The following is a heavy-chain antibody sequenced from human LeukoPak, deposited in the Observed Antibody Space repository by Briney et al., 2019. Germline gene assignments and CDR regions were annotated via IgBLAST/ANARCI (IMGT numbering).Heavy chain of an antibody. D-gene: IGHD3-10*01. Sequence: GGSLRLSCAASGFTFSSYAMSWVRQAPGKGLEWVSAISGSGGSTYYADSVKGRFTISRDNSKNTLYLQMNSLRAEDTAVYYCAKGQLLWFGITPDAFDIWGQGTMVTVSS. V-gene: IGHV3-23*01. CDR1: GFTFSSYA. CDR2: ISGSGGST. CDR3: AKGQLLWFGITPDAFDI. J-gene: IGHJ3*02.